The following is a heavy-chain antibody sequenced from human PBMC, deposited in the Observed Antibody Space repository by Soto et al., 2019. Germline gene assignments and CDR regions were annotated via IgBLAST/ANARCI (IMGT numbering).Heavy chain of an antibody. J-gene: IGHJ6*02. Sequence: SVKVSCKASGGTFSSYAISWVRPAPGQGLEWMGGIIPIFGTANYAQKFQGRVTITADKSTSTAYMELSRLRSEDTAVYYCASGHLDTAMVLHYYGMDVWGQGTTVTSP. CDR2: IIPIFGTA. D-gene: IGHD5-18*01. V-gene: IGHV1-69*06. CDR1: GGTFSSYA. CDR3: ASGHLDTAMVLHYYGMDV.